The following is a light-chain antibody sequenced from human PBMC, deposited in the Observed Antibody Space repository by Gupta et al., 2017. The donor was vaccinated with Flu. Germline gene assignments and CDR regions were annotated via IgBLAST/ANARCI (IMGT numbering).Light chain of an antibody. V-gene: IGKV3-20*01. CDR1: QSVSGSY. Sequence: LSLSPGERATRSCRASQSVSGSYLAWYQQRPGQAPRLLIYGASSRATGIPDRFSGSGSGTDFTLTISRLEPEDFAVYYCQQYGSSPSLTFGGGTKVEIK. CDR2: GAS. J-gene: IGKJ4*01. CDR3: QQYGSSPSLT.